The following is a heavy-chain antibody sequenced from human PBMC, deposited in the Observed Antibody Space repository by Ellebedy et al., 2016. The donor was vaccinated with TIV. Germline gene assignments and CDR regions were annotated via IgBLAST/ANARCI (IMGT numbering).Heavy chain of an antibody. CDR1: GFDFSRYG. J-gene: IGHJ4*02. Sequence: GGSLRLXCEASGFDFSRYGMHWVRQAPGTGLEWVAVMSYDGRTQYYSDSVKGRFTISRDNSRNTLYLQMNSLRADDTALYYCAKGSSAFAGFDYWGQGTLVSVSS. CDR3: AKGSSAFAGFDY. V-gene: IGHV3-30*18. D-gene: IGHD3-10*01. CDR2: MSYDGRTQ.